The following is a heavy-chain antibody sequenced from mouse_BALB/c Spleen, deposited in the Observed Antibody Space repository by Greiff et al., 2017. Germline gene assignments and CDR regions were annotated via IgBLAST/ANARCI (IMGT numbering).Heavy chain of an antibody. J-gene: IGHJ4*01. CDR2: IWAGGST. Sequence: VKLVESGPGLVAPSQSLSITCTVSGFSLTSYGVHWVRQPPGKGLEWLGVIWAGGSTNYNSALMSRLSISKDNSKSQVFLKMNSLQTDDTAMYYCARGPGVYGNYFAMDYWGQGTSVTVSS. CDR1: GFSLTSYG. CDR3: ARGPGVYGNYFAMDY. D-gene: IGHD2-1*01. V-gene: IGHV2-9*02.